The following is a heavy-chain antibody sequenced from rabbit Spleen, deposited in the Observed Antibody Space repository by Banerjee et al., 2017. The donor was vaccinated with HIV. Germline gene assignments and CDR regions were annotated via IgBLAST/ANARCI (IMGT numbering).Heavy chain of an antibody. D-gene: IGHD2-1*01. J-gene: IGHJ4*01. CDR3: SREPYSYDDYCDYPLNL. V-gene: IGHV1S7*01. CDR2: IDPIFGNT. CDR1: GFAFSRNC. Sequence: QLKESGGGLVKPGGSLTLSCKASGFAFSRNCMCWVRQAPGKGLEWIGYIDPIFGNTRDASCVNGRFASSSLTTQNTLYLQLNSLTVADAATDFCSREPYSYDDYCDYPLNLWGPGTLVTVS.